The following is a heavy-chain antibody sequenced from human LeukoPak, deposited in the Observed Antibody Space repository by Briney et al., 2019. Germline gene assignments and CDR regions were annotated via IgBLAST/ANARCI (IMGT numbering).Heavy chain of an antibody. V-gene: IGHV3-30*18. CDR3: AKAYCTGGSCYSRDDAFDI. CDR1: GFTFSRYA. CDR2: ISYDGSNK. Sequence: GGSLRLSCAASGFTFSRYAMHWVRQAPGKGLEWVAVISYDGSNKYFADSVKGRFTISRDNSKNTLYLQMNSLRAEDTAVYYCAKAYCTGGSCYSRDDAFDIWGQGTTVTVSS. J-gene: IGHJ3*02. D-gene: IGHD2-15*01.